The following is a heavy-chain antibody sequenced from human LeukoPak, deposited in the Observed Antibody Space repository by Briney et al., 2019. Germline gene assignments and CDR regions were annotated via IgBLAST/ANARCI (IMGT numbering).Heavy chain of an antibody. CDR3: ARAIPLPNHYDSSGYYGR. Sequence: ASVKVSCKASGYTFTGYYMHWVRQAPGQGLEWMGRINPNSGGTNYAQKFQGRVTMTRDTSISTAYMELSRLRPDDTAVYYCARAIPLPNHYDSSGYYGRWGQGTLVTVSS. V-gene: IGHV1-2*06. CDR1: GYTFTGYY. CDR2: INPNSGGT. D-gene: IGHD3-22*01. J-gene: IGHJ4*02.